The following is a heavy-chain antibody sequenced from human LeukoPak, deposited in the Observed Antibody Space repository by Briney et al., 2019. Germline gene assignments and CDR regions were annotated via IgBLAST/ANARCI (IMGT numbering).Heavy chain of an antibody. CDR1: GGSISSHY. CDR2: IYYSGST. V-gene: IGHV4-59*11. J-gene: IGHJ4*02. D-gene: IGHD3-22*01. CDR3: ARGGGVTYYGSTGYLWYFDY. Sequence: SETLSLTCTVSGGSISSHYWSWIRQPPGKGLEWIGYIYYSGSTKFNPSLKSRVTISVDTSKNQFSLKLSSVTAADTAVYYCARGGGVTYYGSTGYLWYFDYWGQGTLVTVSS.